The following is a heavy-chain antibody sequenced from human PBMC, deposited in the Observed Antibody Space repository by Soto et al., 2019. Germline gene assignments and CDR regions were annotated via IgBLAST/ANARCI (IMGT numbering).Heavy chain of an antibody. D-gene: IGHD2-15*01. CDR2: INPDSGDT. CDR3: ARAPRGQVRGYDWFDY. Sequence: GASVKVSCKASGYTFSGYCIHWVRQAPGQGLEYMGWINPDSGDTNYAQKFQGWVTMARDTSISTAYMELSRLKSDDTAVYYCARAPRGQVRGYDWFDYWGQGTLVTVSS. J-gene: IGHJ5*01. V-gene: IGHV1-2*04. CDR1: GYTFSGYC.